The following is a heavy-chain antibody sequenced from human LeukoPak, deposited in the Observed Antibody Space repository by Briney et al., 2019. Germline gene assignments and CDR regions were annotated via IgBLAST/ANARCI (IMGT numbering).Heavy chain of an antibody. V-gene: IGHV1-2*02. CDR1: GYTFTGYY. J-gene: IGHJ6*03. CDR3: VRGPPSGGGGYPPPVYSYYYMDV. D-gene: IGHD6-19*01. CDR2: INPNSGGT. Sequence: ASVKVSCKASGYTFTGYYMHWVRQAPGQGLEWMGWINPNSGGTNYAQKFQGRVTMSRETAIRTAYMELSRLRADGTAVYYCVRGPPSGGGGYPPPVYSYYYMDVWGKGTTVTVS.